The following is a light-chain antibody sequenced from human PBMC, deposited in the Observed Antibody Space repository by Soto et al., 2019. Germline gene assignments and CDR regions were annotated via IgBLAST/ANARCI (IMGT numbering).Light chain of an antibody. Sequence: QAVVTQPPSVSAAPRQTVSISCSGSNSNIGSNFVSWFQQLPGTAPKLLIYDNDQRPSGIPDRFSGSRSGTSATLDITGLQTGDEADYYCGTWDISLSAVVFGGGTKLTVL. CDR2: DND. V-gene: IGLV1-51*01. J-gene: IGLJ2*01. CDR3: GTWDISLSAVV. CDR1: NSNIGSNF.